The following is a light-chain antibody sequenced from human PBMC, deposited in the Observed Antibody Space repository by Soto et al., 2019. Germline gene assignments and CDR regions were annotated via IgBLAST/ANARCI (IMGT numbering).Light chain of an antibody. CDR3: SSYTISNTLPFV. V-gene: IGLV2-14*01. J-gene: IGLJ1*01. Sequence: QSVLTQPASVSGSPGQSITISCTGTRRDVGGYNYVSWYQQYPGKSPKLLIYEVTHRTSGVSNRFSGSKSGNTASLTISGLQAEDEADYYCSSYTISNTLPFVFGTGTKLTVL. CDR2: EVT. CDR1: RRDVGGYNY.